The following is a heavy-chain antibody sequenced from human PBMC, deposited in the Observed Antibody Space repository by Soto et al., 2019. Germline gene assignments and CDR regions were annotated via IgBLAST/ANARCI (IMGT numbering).Heavy chain of an antibody. V-gene: IGHV3-21*01. Sequence: GGSLRLSCAASGFTFSSYSMNWVRQAPGKGLEWVSSISSSSSYIYYADSVKGRFTISRDNAKNSLYLQMNSLRAEDTAVYYCARDWVVAAPPDAFDIWGQGTMVTVSS. CDR2: ISSSSSYI. D-gene: IGHD2-15*01. J-gene: IGHJ3*02. CDR1: GFTFSSYS. CDR3: ARDWVVAAPPDAFDI.